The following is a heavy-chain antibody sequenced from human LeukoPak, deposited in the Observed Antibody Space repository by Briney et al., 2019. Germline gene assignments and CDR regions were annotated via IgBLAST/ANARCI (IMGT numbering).Heavy chain of an antibody. CDR1: AYSFTGYY. D-gene: IGHD2-15*01. Sequence: ASVKVSCKASAYSFTGYYMHWVRQAPGQGLEWMGRINPNSGGTEYAQKFQGRVTMTRDTSITTAYMELTGLRSDDTAVYHCARGYSYCSGGTCWDYWGQGTLVTVSS. V-gene: IGHV1-2*06. CDR3: ARGYSYCSGGTCWDY. J-gene: IGHJ4*02. CDR2: INPNSGGT.